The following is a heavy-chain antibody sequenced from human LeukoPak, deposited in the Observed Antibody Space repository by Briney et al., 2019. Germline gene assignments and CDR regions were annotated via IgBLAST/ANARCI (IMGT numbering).Heavy chain of an antibody. CDR2: ITSSGSTI. CDR3: AKDDFWSGYYVY. V-gene: IGHV3-11*01. D-gene: IGHD3-3*01. CDR1: GFTFSDYY. J-gene: IGHJ4*02. Sequence: GGSLRLSCAASGFTFSDYYMSWIRQAPGKGLEWVSYITSSGSTIYHADSVKGRFTISRDNAKNSLYLQMNSLRAEDTAVYYCAKDDFWSGYYVYWGQGTLVTVSS.